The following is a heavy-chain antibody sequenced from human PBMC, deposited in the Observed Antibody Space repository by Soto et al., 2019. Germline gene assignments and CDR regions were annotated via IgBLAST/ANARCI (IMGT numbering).Heavy chain of an antibody. CDR2: ISYDGSNK. Sequence: GGSLRLSCAASGFTFSSYGMHWVRQAPGKGLEWVAVISYDGSNKYYADSVKGRFTISRDNSKNTLYLQMNSLRAEDTAVYYCAKVSVGYSSSWYYYYYYGMDVWGQGTTVTVSS. CDR1: GFTFSSYG. J-gene: IGHJ6*02. V-gene: IGHV3-30*18. CDR3: AKVSVGYSSSWYYYYYYGMDV. D-gene: IGHD6-13*01.